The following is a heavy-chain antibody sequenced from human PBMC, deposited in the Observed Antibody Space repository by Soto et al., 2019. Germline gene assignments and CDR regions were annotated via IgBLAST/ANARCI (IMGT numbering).Heavy chain of an antibody. CDR2: IYYSGST. D-gene: IGHD6-6*01. V-gene: IGHV4-31*03. J-gene: IGHJ5*02. CDR1: GSSISSGGYY. Sequence: SETLSLTCTVSGSSISSGGYYWSWIRQHPGKGLEWIGYIYYSGSTYYNPSLKSRVTISVDTSKNQFSLNLSSVTAADTAVYYCARAGHSSSSEGANWFDPWGQGTLVTVPQ. CDR3: ARAGHSSSSEGANWFDP.